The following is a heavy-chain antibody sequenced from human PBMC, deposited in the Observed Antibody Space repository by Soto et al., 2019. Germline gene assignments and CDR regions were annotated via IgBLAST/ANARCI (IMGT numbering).Heavy chain of an antibody. CDR3: ARGYSDYYYGMDV. Sequence: QVQLQESGPGLVKPSETLSLTCTVSGGSISSYYWSWIRQHPGKGLEWIGYIYYSGSTNYNPSLKSRVTISVDTSTNQFSLKLSAVTAADTAVYYCARGYSDYYYGMDVWGQGTTVTVSS. V-gene: IGHV4-59*01. J-gene: IGHJ6*02. D-gene: IGHD4-4*01. CDR1: GGSISSYY. CDR2: IYYSGST.